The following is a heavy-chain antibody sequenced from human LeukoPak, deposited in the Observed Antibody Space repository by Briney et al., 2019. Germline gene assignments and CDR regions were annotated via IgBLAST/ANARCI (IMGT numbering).Heavy chain of an antibody. Sequence: GGSLRLSCAASGFTFSSYDMHWVRQATGKGLEWVSAIGTAGDTYYPDSVKGRFTISRDISTDTLWLQMDSLRTEDTAVYYCAKGPLRGTAAAIDYWGQGTLVTVSS. V-gene: IGHV3-13*01. CDR1: GFTFSSYD. CDR2: IGTAGDT. D-gene: IGHD2-2*01. J-gene: IGHJ4*02. CDR3: AKGPLRGTAAAIDY.